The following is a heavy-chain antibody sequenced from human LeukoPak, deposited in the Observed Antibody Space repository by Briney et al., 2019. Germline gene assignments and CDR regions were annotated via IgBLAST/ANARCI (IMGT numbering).Heavy chain of an antibody. CDR2: ISGSGGST. CDR3: AKGSSSYYFAFDI. D-gene: IGHD6-13*01. Sequence: GGSLRLPCAASGFTFSHYAMSWVRQAPGKGLEWDSGISGSGGSTYYADSVKGRFTISRDNSKTTLYLQMNSLRAEDTAVYYCAKGSSSYYFAFDIWGQGTMVTVSS. J-gene: IGHJ3*02. V-gene: IGHV3-23*01. CDR1: GFTFSHYA.